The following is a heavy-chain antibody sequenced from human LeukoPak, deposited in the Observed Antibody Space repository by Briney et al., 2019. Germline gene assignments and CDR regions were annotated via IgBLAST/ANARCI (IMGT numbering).Heavy chain of an antibody. Sequence: PGGSLRLSCAASGFTFSSYGMHWVRQAPGKGLEWVAVIWYDGSNKYYADSVKGRFTISRDNSKNTLYLQMNSLRAEDTAVYYCAKARGILTGYLEGLDYWGQGTLVTVSS. CDR2: IWYDGSNK. D-gene: IGHD3-9*01. CDR1: GFTFSSYG. J-gene: IGHJ4*02. V-gene: IGHV3-33*06. CDR3: AKARGILTGYLEGLDY.